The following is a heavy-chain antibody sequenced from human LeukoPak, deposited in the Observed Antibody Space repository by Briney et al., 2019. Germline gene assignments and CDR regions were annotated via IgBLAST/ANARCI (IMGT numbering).Heavy chain of an antibody. D-gene: IGHD6-19*01. CDR3: ARLGSLISSGWPGDDY. CDR1: GGSISSSNW. J-gene: IGHJ4*02. Sequence: SETLSLTCAVSGGSISSSNWWSWVRQPPGKGLEWIGEIYHSGSTNYNPSLKSRVTISVDKSKNQFSLKLSSVTAADTAVYYCARLGSLISSGWPGDDYWGQGTLVTVSS. V-gene: IGHV4-4*02. CDR2: IYHSGST.